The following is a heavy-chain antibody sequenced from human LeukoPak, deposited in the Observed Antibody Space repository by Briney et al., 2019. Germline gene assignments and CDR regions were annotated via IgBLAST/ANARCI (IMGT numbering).Heavy chain of an antibody. V-gene: IGHV3-21*01. CDR2: ISSGSSAI. D-gene: IGHD4-17*01. CDR1: GFTFTTYS. CDR3: ARGHTAVTRHFDF. J-gene: IGHJ4*02. Sequence: KPGGSLRLSREASGFTFTTYSMTWVRQAPGKGLEWVSIISSGSSAIFSADALKGRFTISRDDAKNLLYLDMNSLRAEDTAVYYCARGHTAVTRHFDFWGQGTLVTVSS.